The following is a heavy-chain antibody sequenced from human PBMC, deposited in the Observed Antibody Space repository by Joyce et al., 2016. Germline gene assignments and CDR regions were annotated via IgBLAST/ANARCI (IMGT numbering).Heavy chain of an antibody. J-gene: IGHJ4*02. CDR2: VSASGGRT. CDR3: AKDRGVFLGYYFES. CDR1: GFAFKSYA. Sequence: EVQILESGGDLVQPGGSLRLSCAASGFAFKSYAMSWVRQAPGKGLEWVSSVSASGGRTDHAESVKGRFTISRDNFNNTVYLQMNSLRAEDTATYYCAKDRGVFLGYYFESWGQGTLVIVSS. D-gene: IGHD3-3*01. V-gene: IGHV3-23*01.